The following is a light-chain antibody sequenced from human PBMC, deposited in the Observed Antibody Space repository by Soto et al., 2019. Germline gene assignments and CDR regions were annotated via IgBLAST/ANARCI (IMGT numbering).Light chain of an antibody. V-gene: IGLV2-11*01. CDR1: SRDVGAYNY. CDR2: DVS. J-gene: IGLJ1*01. Sequence: QSALTQPRSVSGSPGQSVTISCTGTSRDVGAYNYVSWYQQHPGKAPKLIIYDVSKWPSGVPDRFSGSKSGNTASLTISGLQADDEADYYCSTHTTSGALQVFGTGTKLTVL. CDR3: STHTTSGALQV.